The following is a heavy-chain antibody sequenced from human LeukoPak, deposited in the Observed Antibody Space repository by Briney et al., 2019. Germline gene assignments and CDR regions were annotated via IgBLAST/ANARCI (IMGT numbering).Heavy chain of an antibody. Sequence: GGSLRLSCAASGVIVSDNYMSWVRQAPGKGLEWVSVIYSSGGTFYPDSVKGRFTISRDSSKNTLYLQMNSLRAEDTAVYYCARVHCSGGSCYRYYYYGMDVWGQGTTVTVSS. J-gene: IGHJ6*02. CDR1: GVIVSDNY. V-gene: IGHV3-53*01. CDR3: ARVHCSGGSCYRYYYYGMDV. D-gene: IGHD2-15*01. CDR2: IYSSGGT.